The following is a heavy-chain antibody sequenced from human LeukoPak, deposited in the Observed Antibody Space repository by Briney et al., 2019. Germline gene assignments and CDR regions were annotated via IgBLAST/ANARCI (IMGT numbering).Heavy chain of an antibody. Sequence: ASVKVSCKVSGYTLTELSVHWVRQAPGKGLEWMGGFDPEDGETIYAQKFQGRVTMTEDTSTDTAYMELSSLRSEDTAVYYCATVRTVVTFPHFDYWGQGTLVTVSS. CDR3: ATVRTVVTFPHFDY. D-gene: IGHD4-23*01. CDR1: GYTLTELS. CDR2: FDPEDGET. J-gene: IGHJ4*02. V-gene: IGHV1-24*01.